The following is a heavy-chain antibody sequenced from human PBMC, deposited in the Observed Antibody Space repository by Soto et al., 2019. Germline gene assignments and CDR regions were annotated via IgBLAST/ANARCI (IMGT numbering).Heavy chain of an antibody. Sequence: PSETLSLTCAVYGGSFSGYYWTWIRQPPGKGLEWIGEINHSGSTNYNPSLKSRVTISVDTSKNQFSLKLNSVTTADTAVYYCARGYSYGFPIGYWGQGTLVTVSS. CDR3: ARGYSYGFPIGY. CDR2: INHSGST. J-gene: IGHJ4*02. V-gene: IGHV4-34*01. CDR1: GGSFSGYY. D-gene: IGHD5-18*01.